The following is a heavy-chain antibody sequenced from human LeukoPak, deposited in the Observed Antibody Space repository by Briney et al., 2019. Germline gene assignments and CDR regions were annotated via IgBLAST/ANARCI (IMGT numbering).Heavy chain of an antibody. J-gene: IGHJ6*02. CDR1: GFIFSDYA. Sequence: GGSLRLSCIASGFIFSDYALHWVRQAPGKGVEWVAVISYGGTHEYYTDSVKGRFTISRDNSKTTLNLQMNSLRPEDTSVYYCARNKAITSFFGMDVWGLGTTVTVTS. D-gene: IGHD2/OR15-2a*01. CDR2: ISYGGTHE. V-gene: IGHV3-30*10. CDR3: ARNKAITSFFGMDV.